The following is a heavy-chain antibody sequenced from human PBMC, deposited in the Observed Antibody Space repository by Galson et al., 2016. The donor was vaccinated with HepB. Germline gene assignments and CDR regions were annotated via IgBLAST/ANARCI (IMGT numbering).Heavy chain of an antibody. CDR3: AREGSVTSFFDS. D-gene: IGHD3-10*01. CDR1: GYTFTSYY. J-gene: IGHJ4*02. CDR2: INPSGGST. V-gene: IGHV1-46*01. Sequence: SVKVSCKASGYTFTSYYIHWVRQAPGQGLEWMGIINPSGGSTSYAQKFQGRIAMTRDTSTSTVYMELSSLRSEDSAVDCCAREGSVTSFFDSWGQGAVVTVSS.